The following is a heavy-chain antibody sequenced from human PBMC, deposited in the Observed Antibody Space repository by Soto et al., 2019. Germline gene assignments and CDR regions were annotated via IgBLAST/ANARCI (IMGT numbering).Heavy chain of an antibody. D-gene: IGHD3-22*01. J-gene: IGHJ5*02. CDR1: GYTFTSYA. CDR3: VRDYYDSSGLNWFDP. Sequence: GASVKVSCKASGYTFTSYAMHWVRQAPGQRLEWMGWINAGNGNTKYSQEFQGRVTITRDTSASTAYMELSSLRSEDTAVYYCVRDYYDSSGLNWFDPWGQGTLVTVSS. V-gene: IGHV1-3*01. CDR2: INAGNGNT.